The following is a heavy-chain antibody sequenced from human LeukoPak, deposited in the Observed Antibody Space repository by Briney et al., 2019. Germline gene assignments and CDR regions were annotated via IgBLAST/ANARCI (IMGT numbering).Heavy chain of an antibody. Sequence: SETLSLTCTVSGGSNSSYYWSWIRQHPGKGLEWIGYIYCSGSTNYNPSLKSRVTISVDTSKNQFSLKLSSVTAADTAVYYCARHGVAAAGTWYFDYWGQGTLITVSS. D-gene: IGHD6-13*01. V-gene: IGHV4-59*08. J-gene: IGHJ4*02. CDR3: ARHGVAAAGTWYFDY. CDR2: IYCSGST. CDR1: GGSNSSYY.